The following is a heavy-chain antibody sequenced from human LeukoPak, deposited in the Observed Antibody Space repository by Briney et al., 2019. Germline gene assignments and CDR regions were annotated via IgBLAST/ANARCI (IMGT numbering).Heavy chain of an antibody. CDR3: ARERVRDAFDI. Sequence: SETLSLTCTVSGYSIRSDYYWGWIRQPPGKGLEWIGYIYYSGSTNYNPSLKSRVTISVDTSKNQFSLKLSSVTAADTAVYYCARERVRDAFDIWGQGTMVTVSS. D-gene: IGHD2-2*01. J-gene: IGHJ3*02. V-gene: IGHV4-38-2*02. CDR2: IYYSGST. CDR1: GYSIRSDYY.